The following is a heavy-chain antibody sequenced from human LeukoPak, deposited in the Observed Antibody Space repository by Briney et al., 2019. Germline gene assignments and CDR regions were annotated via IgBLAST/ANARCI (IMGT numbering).Heavy chain of an antibody. CDR1: GGSISSSSYY. CDR2: IYYSGST. Sequence: PSETLSLTCTVSGGSISSSSYYWGWIRQPPGKGLEWIGSIYYSGSTYYNPSLKSRVTMSVDTSKNQFSLKLSSVTAADTAVYYCARLSDIYYYMDVWGKGTTVTVSS. V-gene: IGHV4-39*07. J-gene: IGHJ6*03. D-gene: IGHD5-12*01. CDR3: ARLSDIYYYMDV.